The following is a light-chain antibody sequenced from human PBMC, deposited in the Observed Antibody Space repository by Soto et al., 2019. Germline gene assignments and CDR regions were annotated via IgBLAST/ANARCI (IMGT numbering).Light chain of an antibody. CDR3: MQALT. V-gene: IGKV2-28*01. Sequence: DIVMTQSPLSLPVTPGEPASISCRSSQSLLHSNGYNYLDWYLQKPGQSPQLLIYWGSNRASGVPDRFSGSGSGTDFTLKISRVEAEYVGVYYCMQALTFGQGTKLEIK. CDR2: WGS. J-gene: IGKJ2*01. CDR1: QSLLHSNGYNY.